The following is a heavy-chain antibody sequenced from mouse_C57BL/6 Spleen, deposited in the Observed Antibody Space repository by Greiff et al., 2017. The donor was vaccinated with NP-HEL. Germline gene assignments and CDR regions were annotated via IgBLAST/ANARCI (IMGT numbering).Heavy chain of an antibody. CDR3: ARSGGTRGDY. V-gene: IGHV1-63*01. CDR2: IYPGGGYT. D-gene: IGHD1-1*02. J-gene: IGHJ2*01. Sequence: VQLQQSGAELVRPGTSVKMSCKASGYTFTNYWIGWAKQRPGHGLEWIGDIYPGGGYTNYNEKFKGKATLTADKSSSTAYMQFSSLTSEDSAIDYCARSGGTRGDYWGQGTTLTVSS. CDR1: GYTFTNYW.